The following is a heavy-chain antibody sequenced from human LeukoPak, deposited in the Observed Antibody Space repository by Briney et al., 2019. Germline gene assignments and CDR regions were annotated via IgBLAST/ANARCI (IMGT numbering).Heavy chain of an antibody. Sequence: PSETLSLTCAVYGGSFSGYYWSWIRQPPGKGLEWIGEINHSGSTNYNPSLKSRVTISVDTSKNQFSLKLSSVTAADTAVYYCASAGSTGGSGHYLDYWGQGTLVTVSS. D-gene: IGHD3-22*01. CDR1: GGSFSGYY. V-gene: IGHV4-34*01. J-gene: IGHJ4*02. CDR2: INHSGST. CDR3: ASAGSTGGSGHYLDY.